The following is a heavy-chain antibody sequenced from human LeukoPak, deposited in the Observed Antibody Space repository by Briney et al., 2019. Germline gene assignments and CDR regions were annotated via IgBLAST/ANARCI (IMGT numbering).Heavy chain of an antibody. Sequence: SVKISCKASVGTFSSYAISWVRQAPGQGLEWMGGIIPIFGTANYAQKFQGRVTITADESTSTAYMERSSLRSEATAVYYCARTAGYCSGGSCYWDLDYWGQGTLVTVSS. CDR2: IIPIFGTA. D-gene: IGHD2-15*01. V-gene: IGHV1-69*13. CDR1: VGTFSSYA. CDR3: ARTAGYCSGGSCYWDLDY. J-gene: IGHJ4*02.